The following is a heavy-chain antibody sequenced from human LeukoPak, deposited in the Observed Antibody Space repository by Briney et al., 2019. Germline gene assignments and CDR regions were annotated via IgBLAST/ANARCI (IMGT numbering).Heavy chain of an antibody. CDR3: AREGGFYRPLDY. V-gene: IGHV4-61*01. CDR1: GGSVNSGSHY. CDR2: IYYSGIT. D-gene: IGHD3-3*01. J-gene: IGHJ4*02. Sequence: SETLSLTCTVSGGSVNSGSHYCSWIRPPPGKGIKWIGYIYYSGITDYSPSLKSRVTLSLDKSKNQFSLRLTSVTAADTAVYYCAREGGFYRPLDYSGQGTLVTVSS.